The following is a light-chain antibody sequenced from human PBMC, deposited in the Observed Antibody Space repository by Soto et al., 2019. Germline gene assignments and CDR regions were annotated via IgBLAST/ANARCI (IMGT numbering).Light chain of an antibody. CDR2: DAS. CDR1: QSISTW. V-gene: IGKV1-5*01. Sequence: DIQMTQSPSTLSASVGDRVTITCRASQSISTWLAWYQQKPGKAPKLLIYDASSLESGVPSRFSGSGFGTEFTLTISSLQSEDFATYYCLQYSGYVPAFGGGTKVDI. CDR3: LQYSGYVPA. J-gene: IGKJ4*01.